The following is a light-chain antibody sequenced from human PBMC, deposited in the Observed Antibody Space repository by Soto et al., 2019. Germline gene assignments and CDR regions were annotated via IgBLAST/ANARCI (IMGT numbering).Light chain of an antibody. CDR2: KAS. J-gene: IGKJ1*01. CDR3: HQYSRYPWT. CDR1: QSVGSW. Sequence: QMTQSPSTLSASEGDRVTITCWASQSVGSWLAWHQQKPGRAPKVLVYKASNLQDGVPSRFSGCGSGTEFTLTISSLQPDDVATYFCHQYSRYPWTFGQGTKVEIK. V-gene: IGKV1-5*03.